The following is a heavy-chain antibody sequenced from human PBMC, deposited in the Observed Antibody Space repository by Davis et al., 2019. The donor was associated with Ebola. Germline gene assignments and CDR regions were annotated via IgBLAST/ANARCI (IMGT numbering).Heavy chain of an antibody. CDR3: ASTQSPSTVTTLDY. V-gene: IGHV4-38-2*01. Sequence: PSETLSLTCAVSGYSISSGYYWGWIRQPPGKGLEWIGSIYHSGSTYYNPSLKSRVTISVDTSKNQFSLKLSSVTAADTAVYYCASTQSPSTVTTLDYWGQGTLVTVSS. CDR2: IYHSGST. D-gene: IGHD4-17*01. CDR1: GYSISSGYY. J-gene: IGHJ4*02.